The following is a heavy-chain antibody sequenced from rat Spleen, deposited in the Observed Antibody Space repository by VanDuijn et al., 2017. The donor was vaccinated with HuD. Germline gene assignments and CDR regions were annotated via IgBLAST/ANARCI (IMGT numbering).Heavy chain of an antibody. CDR1: GFSLISNT. V-gene: IGHV2-13*01. Sequence: QVQLKESGPGLVQPSQTLSLTCTVSGFSLISNTVHWVRQPPGKGLEWMGSIWGNGNTNYNSALKSRLSISRDTSKSQVFLKMNSLQTEDTGTYYCARVSFYYYSGGYVMDAWGQGASVTVSS. CDR3: ARVSFYYYSGGYVMDA. J-gene: IGHJ4*01. CDR2: IWGNGNT. D-gene: IGHD1-1*01.